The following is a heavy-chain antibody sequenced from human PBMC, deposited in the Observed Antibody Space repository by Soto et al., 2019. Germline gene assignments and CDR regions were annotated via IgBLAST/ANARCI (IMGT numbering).Heavy chain of an antibody. V-gene: IGHV3-23*01. CDR2: ISSSGDST. J-gene: IGHJ4*02. CDR1: GFIFSNYA. Sequence: EVQLLESGGGPVQPGGSLRLSCAASGFIFSNYAMNWVRQAPGKGLEWVSAISSSGDSTYYADSVKGRFTISSDNSKNTVSLQMNSLRAEDTAVYYCAKRHTSGWPAFDYWGQGTLVTVAS. D-gene: IGHD6-19*01. CDR3: AKRHTSGWPAFDY.